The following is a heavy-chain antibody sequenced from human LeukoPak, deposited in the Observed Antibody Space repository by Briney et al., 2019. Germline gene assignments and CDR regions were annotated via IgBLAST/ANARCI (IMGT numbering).Heavy chain of an antibody. CDR1: GFTFSSYW. Sequence: GGSLRLSCAASGFTFSSYWMSWVRQAPGKGLEWVANIKQDGSEKYYVDSVKGRFTISRDNAKNSLYLQMNSLRAEDTAVYYCAGDSSGYDYPPDYWGQGTLVTVSS. V-gene: IGHV3-7*05. CDR3: AGDSSGYDYPPDY. D-gene: IGHD5-12*01. J-gene: IGHJ4*02. CDR2: IKQDGSEK.